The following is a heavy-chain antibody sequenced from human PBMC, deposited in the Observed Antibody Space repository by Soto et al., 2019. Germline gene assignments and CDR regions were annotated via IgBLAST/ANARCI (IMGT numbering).Heavy chain of an antibody. V-gene: IGHV4-39*01. CDR2: IYYSGST. Sequence: SETLSLTCTVSGGSISSSSYYWGWIRQPPGKGLEWIGSIYYSGSTYYNPSLKSRVTISVDTSKNQFSLKLSSVTAADTAVYYCASWGGPGPFDYWGQGTLVTVSS. J-gene: IGHJ4*02. CDR1: GGSISSSSYY. D-gene: IGHD3-16*01. CDR3: ASWGGPGPFDY.